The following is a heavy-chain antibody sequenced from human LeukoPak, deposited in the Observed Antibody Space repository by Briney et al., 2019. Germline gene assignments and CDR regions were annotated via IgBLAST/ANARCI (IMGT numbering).Heavy chain of an antibody. Sequence: ASVKVSCKASGYTFTSYGISWVRQAPGQGLEWMGWISAYNGNTNYAQKLQGRVTMTTDTSTSTAFMELRSLRSDAPAVYSCARDPGIAAAGDYYYYGMDVWGKGTTVTVSS. V-gene: IGHV1-18*04. D-gene: IGHD6-13*01. CDR3: ARDPGIAAAGDYYYYGMDV. CDR1: GYTFTSYG. J-gene: IGHJ6*04. CDR2: ISAYNGNT.